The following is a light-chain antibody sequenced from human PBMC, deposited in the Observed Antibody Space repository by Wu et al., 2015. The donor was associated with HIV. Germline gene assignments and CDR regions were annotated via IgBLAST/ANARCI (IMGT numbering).Light chain of an antibody. Sequence: EIVLTQSPATLSLSPGERATLSCRASQSVSSHLAWYQQKPGQSPRLLIYGTSSRATGFPDRFSGSGSGTDFTLTISRLDPEDFAVYYCQHYGNSPYTFGQGTKLEIK. CDR2: GTS. J-gene: IGKJ2*01. CDR3: QHYGNSPYT. CDR1: QSVSSH. V-gene: IGKV3-20*01.